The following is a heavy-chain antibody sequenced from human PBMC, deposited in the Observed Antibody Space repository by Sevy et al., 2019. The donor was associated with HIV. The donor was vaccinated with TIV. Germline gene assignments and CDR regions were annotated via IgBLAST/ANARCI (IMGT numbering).Heavy chain of an antibody. J-gene: IGHJ4*02. D-gene: IGHD3-9*01. Sequence: GGSLRLSCAASGFTFSSYWMHWVRQAPGKGLVWVSRINSDGSSTSYADSLKGRFTISRDNAKNTLYLQMNSLRAEDTAVYYCARGFSEYYDILTGYSGFDYWGQGTLVTVSS. CDR3: ARGFSEYYDILTGYSGFDY. V-gene: IGHV3-74*01. CDR2: INSDGSST. CDR1: GFTFSSYW.